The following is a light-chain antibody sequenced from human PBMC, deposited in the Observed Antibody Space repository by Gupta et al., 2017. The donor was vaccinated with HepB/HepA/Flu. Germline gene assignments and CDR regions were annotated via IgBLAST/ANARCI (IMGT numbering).Light chain of an antibody. J-gene: IGLJ2*01. CDR3: AAWDDSLSGVV. Sequence: QSVLTQPPSASGTPGQRVTISCSGSSSNIGSNYVYWYQQHPGTAPKLLIYRNNQRPSGVPVRFSGSKSGTSASLAISGLRSEDEADYYCAAWDDSLSGVVFGGGTKLTVL. CDR1: SSNIGSNY. CDR2: RNN. V-gene: IGLV1-47*01.